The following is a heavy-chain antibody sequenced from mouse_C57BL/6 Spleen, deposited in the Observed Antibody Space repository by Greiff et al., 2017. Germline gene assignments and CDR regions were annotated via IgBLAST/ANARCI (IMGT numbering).Heavy chain of an antibody. Sequence: QVQLKQPGAELVRPGSSVKLSCKASGYTFTSYWMDWVKQRPGQGLEWIGNIYPSDSETHYNQKFKDKATLTVDKSSSTAYMQLSSLTSEDSAVYYCARSELRLRFAYWGQGTLVTVSA. J-gene: IGHJ3*01. CDR1: GYTFTSYW. CDR3: ARSELRLRFAY. V-gene: IGHV1-61*01. D-gene: IGHD3-2*02. CDR2: IYPSDSET.